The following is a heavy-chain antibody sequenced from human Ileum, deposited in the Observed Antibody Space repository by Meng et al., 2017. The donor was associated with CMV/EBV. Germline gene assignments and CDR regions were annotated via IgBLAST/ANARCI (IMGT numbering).Heavy chain of an antibody. CDR2: VNPSGGST. V-gene: IGHV1-46*01. CDR1: STFTSYY. CDR3: ARVQRYDFWSGYYTFDY. Sequence: STFTSYYMHWVRQAPGQGLEWMGIVNPSGGSTSYAQKFQGRVTMTRDTSTSIVYMELSSLRSADTAVYYCARVQRYDFWSGYYTFDYWGQGTLVTVSS. D-gene: IGHD3-3*01. J-gene: IGHJ4*02.